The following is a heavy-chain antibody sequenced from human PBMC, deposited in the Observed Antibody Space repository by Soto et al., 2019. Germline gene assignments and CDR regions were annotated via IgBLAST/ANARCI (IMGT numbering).Heavy chain of an antibody. D-gene: IGHD1-26*01. CDR1: GYTFSDYY. CDR2: INPSSGGT. J-gene: IGHJ5*02. CDR3: ASEMGVIGAPGYTWFDP. V-gene: IGHV1-2*02. Sequence: ASVKVSCKDSGYTFSDYYVHWVREAAGQGREWMGWINPSSGGTLYTQRFQGRVTMTRDTSISTVYMELRRLTSDDTAVYYCASEMGVIGAPGYTWFDPWGQGALVTVSS.